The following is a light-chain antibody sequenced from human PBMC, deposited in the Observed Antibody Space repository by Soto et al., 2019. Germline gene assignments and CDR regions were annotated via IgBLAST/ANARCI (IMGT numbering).Light chain of an antibody. J-gene: IGKJ4*01. CDR3: QQYKSYPLT. CDR1: RSISPW. Sequence: DIQMTQSPSTLSASVGDRVTIACRASRSISPWLAWYQQKPVKPPKLLIYGASSLAAGVPSRFSGSGSGTDFTLTISSLQPDDFASYYCQQYKSYPLTFGGGTKVDIK. V-gene: IGKV1-5*01. CDR2: GAS.